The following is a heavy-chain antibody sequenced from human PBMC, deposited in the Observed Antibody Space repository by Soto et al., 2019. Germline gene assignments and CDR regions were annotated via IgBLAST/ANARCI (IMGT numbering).Heavy chain of an antibody. CDR1: GGSISSYY. CDR3: ARLGGYYQAFDQ. Sequence: TSETLSLTCTVSGGSISSYYGGWFRQPPGKGLEWIGYIYYSGSTTYHPSLKSRVTISVDTSKNQFSLNLTFVTAADTAVYYCARLGGYYQAFDQWGQGSLVTVS. CDR2: IYYSGST. D-gene: IGHD3-22*01. V-gene: IGHV4-59*08. J-gene: IGHJ4*02.